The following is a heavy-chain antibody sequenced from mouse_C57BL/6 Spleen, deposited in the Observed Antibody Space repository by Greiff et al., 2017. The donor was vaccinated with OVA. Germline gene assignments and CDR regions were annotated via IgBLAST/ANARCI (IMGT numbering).Heavy chain of an antibody. Sequence: DVMLVESGGGLVKPGGSLKLSCAASGFTFSDYGMHWVRQAPEKGLEWVAYISSGSSTIYYADTVKGRFTISRDNAKNTLFLQMTSLRSEDTAMYYCARETAQDPYYFDYWGQGTTLTVSS. CDR1: GFTFSDYG. J-gene: IGHJ2*01. D-gene: IGHD3-2*02. CDR2: ISSGSSTI. V-gene: IGHV5-17*01. CDR3: ARETAQDPYYFDY.